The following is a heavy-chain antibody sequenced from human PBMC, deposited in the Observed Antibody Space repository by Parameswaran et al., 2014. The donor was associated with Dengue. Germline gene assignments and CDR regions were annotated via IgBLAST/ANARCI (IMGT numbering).Heavy chain of an antibody. V-gene: IGHV3-53*01. J-gene: IGHJ6*02. CDR2: IYSGGST. CDR3: ARPGWRVTRDMDV. D-gene: IGHD4-23*01. Sequence: WIRQPPGKGLEWVSVIYSGGSTYYADSVKGRFTISRDNSKNTLYLQMNSLRAEDTAVYYCARPGWRVTRDMDVWGQGTTVTVSS.